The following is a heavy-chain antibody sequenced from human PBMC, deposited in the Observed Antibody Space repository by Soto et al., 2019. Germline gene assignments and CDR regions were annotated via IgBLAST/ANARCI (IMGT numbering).Heavy chain of an antibody. J-gene: IGHJ6*02. D-gene: IGHD5-18*01. Sequence: QVQLVQSGAEVKKPGASVKVSCKASGYTFTSYGISWVRQAPGQGLERMGWISAYNGNTNYAQKLQGRVTMTTDTSTSTAYMELRSLRSDDTAVYYCARVDTSQYYYYYGMDVWGQGTTVTVSS. CDR2: ISAYNGNT. V-gene: IGHV1-18*01. CDR1: GYTFTSYG. CDR3: ARVDTSQYYYYYGMDV.